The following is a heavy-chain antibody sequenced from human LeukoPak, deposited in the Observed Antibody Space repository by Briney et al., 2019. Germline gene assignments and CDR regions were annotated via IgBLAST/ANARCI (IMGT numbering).Heavy chain of an antibody. J-gene: IGHJ4*02. CDR1: GFTFSSYA. V-gene: IGHV3-23*01. CDR2: ITSSGGST. CDR3: AKEISRMFHY. D-gene: IGHD2-2*01. Sequence: PGGSLRLSCAASGFTFSSYAMSWVRQGPGKGLEWASDITSSGGSTYYADSVKGRFTISRDNSKNTLYLQMNSLRAEDSAIYYCAKEISRMFHYRGQGTLVTVSS.